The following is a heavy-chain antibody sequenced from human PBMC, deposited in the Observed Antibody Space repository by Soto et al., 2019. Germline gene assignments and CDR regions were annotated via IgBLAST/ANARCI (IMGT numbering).Heavy chain of an antibody. J-gene: IGHJ4*02. D-gene: IGHD6-6*01. CDR3: ARQWMVAARPLDY. V-gene: IGHV4-34*01. Sequence: QVQLQQWGAGLLKPSETLSLTCAVYGGSFSGYYWSWIRQPPGKGLEWIGEINHSGSTNYNPSLKSRVTISVDTFKNQFSLKLSSVTAADTAVYYCARQWMVAARPLDYWGQGTLVTVSS. CDR2: INHSGST. CDR1: GGSFSGYY.